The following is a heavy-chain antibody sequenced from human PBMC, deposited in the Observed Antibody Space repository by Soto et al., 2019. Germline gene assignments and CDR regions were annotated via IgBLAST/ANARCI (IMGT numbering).Heavy chain of an antibody. CDR3: ARSWGGDGYSH. Sequence: GGSLRLSCAASGFKVSEYYMSWIRQAPGKGLEWLSYSSNSGTYTRYADSVKGRFSISRDNAKNSLFLQINSLRGENSAKYYCARSWGGDGYSHWGQGTLVTDSS. CDR2: SSNSGTYT. J-gene: IGHJ4*02. D-gene: IGHD2-15*01. V-gene: IGHV3-11*06. CDR1: GFKVSEYY.